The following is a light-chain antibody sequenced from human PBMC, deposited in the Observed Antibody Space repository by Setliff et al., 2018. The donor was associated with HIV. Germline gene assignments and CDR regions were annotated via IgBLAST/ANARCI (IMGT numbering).Light chain of an antibody. V-gene: IGLV2-14*01. Sequence: QSALTQPASVSGSPGQSVTISCTGTSSDVGGYPYVSWYQQYPGKVPKLMIYEVSSRPSGVSNRFSGSKSANMASLTISGLQAEDEADYYCSSYTSSSTLVFGTGTKGTVL. CDR2: EVS. CDR1: SSDVGGYPY. CDR3: SSYTSSSTLV. J-gene: IGLJ1*01.